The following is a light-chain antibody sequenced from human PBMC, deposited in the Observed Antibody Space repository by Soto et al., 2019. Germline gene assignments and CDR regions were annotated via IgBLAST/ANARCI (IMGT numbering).Light chain of an antibody. Sequence: IVLTQSPGFLSLSPGERATLSCRASQSVDSSFFAWYQQKPGQDPRLLIYGASKRATGIPDRFSGSGSGTDFTLTISRLDPEDFAVYYCQQYVSSVTFGQGTKVEIK. J-gene: IGKJ1*01. V-gene: IGKV3-20*01. CDR1: QSVDSSF. CDR2: GAS. CDR3: QQYVSSVT.